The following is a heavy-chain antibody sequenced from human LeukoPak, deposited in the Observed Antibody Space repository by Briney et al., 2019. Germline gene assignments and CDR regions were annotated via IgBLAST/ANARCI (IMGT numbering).Heavy chain of an antibody. CDR3: ARATLAFDY. D-gene: IGHD2-15*01. J-gene: IGHJ4*02. Sequence: PGGTLRLFCAASGLTFSSHEMNWVRQASGKGLVGGSYISSSGSIIYYADSVEGRFTISRDHAQSLLFLQMNSLRAEDTAVYYGARATLAFDYWGQGTLVSVSS. CDR2: ISSSGSII. V-gene: IGHV3-48*03. CDR1: GLTFSSHE.